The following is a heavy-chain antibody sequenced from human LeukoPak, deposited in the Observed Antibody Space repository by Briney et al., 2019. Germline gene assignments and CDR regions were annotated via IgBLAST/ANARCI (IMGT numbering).Heavy chain of an antibody. CDR3: AKDSRESSGHFPYYYYYHYGLDV. D-gene: IGHD3-22*01. CDR2: ISGGGDDT. J-gene: IGHJ6*02. V-gene: IGHV3-23*01. CDR1: GFIFSSSA. Sequence: QSGGSLRLSCAVSGFIFSSSAMGWVRQAPGKGLEWVSAISGGGDDTSYADSARGRFTVSRDNSKNTLYLQMNSLRAEDTAVYYCAKDSRESSGHFPYYYYYHYGLDVWGQGTTVTVSS.